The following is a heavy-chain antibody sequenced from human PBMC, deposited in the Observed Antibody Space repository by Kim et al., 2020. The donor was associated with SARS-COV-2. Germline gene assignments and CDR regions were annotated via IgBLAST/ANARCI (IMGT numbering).Heavy chain of an antibody. D-gene: IGHD6-19*01. CDR2: MSYDGSSE. V-gene: IGHV3-30*04. Sequence: GGSLRLSCAASGLSVSSYAMHWVRQAPGRGLEWVALMSYDGSSEFYADSVKGRFTISRDNAKNTLYLQLSSLRTEDTAVYYCARPAVVSADWYFDLWGRGTLVSVSS. J-gene: IGHJ2*01. CDR3: ARPAVVSADWYFDL. CDR1: GLSVSSYA.